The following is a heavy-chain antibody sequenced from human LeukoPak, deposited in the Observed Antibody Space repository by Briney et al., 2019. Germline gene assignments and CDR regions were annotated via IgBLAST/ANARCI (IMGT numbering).Heavy chain of an antibody. D-gene: IGHD3-10*01. CDR1: GGSFSGYY. V-gene: IGHV4-34*01. Sequence: SETLSLTCAVYGGSFSGYYWSWIRQPPGKGLEWIGEINHSGSTNYNPSLKSRVTISVDTSKNQFSLKLSSVTAADTAVYYCASAITMVRGVIRYFDYWGPGTLVTVSS. J-gene: IGHJ4*02. CDR3: ASAITMVRGVIRYFDY. CDR2: INHSGST.